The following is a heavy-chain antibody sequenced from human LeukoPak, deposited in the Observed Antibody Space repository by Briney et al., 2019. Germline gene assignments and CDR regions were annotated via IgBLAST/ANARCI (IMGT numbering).Heavy chain of an antibody. V-gene: IGHV3-21*01. Sequence: GGSLRLSCAASGFTFSSYSMNWVRQAPGKGLEWVSSISSSSSNCISYADSVKGRFTISRDNAKNSLYLQMNSLRAEDTAVYYCAISSGGSCYQWGQGTLVTVSS. CDR3: AISSGGSCYQ. D-gene: IGHD2-15*01. CDR1: GFTFSSYS. J-gene: IGHJ4*02. CDR2: ISSSSSNCI.